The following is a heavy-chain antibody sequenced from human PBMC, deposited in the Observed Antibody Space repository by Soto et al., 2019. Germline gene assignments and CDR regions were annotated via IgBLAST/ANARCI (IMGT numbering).Heavy chain of an antibody. J-gene: IGHJ6*02. D-gene: IGHD3-10*01. Sequence: QPGGSLRLSCAASGLTFSSYGMHWVRQAPGKGLEWVAVIWYDGSNKYYADSVKGRFTISRDNSKNTLYLQMNSLRAEDTAVYYCARNPIPMVRGVIGAYYYYGMDVWGQGTTVTVS. CDR3: ARNPIPMVRGVIGAYYYYGMDV. V-gene: IGHV3-33*01. CDR2: IWYDGSNK. CDR1: GLTFSSYG.